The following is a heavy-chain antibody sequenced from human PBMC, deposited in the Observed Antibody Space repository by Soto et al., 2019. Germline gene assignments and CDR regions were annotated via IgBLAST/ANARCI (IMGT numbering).Heavy chain of an antibody. CDR2: INPGGDVI. J-gene: IGHJ4*02. Sequence: GGSLRLSCAASGFNLRGYYMTWIRQAPGKGLELLSYINPGGDVIKYVDSVKGRFTISRDNSRNTVYLQVNSLRIEDTAVYYCARRLTTTVTAMGYWGQGTPVTVSS. V-gene: IGHV3-11*04. CDR3: ARRLTTTVTAMGY. CDR1: GFNLRGYY. D-gene: IGHD2-21*02.